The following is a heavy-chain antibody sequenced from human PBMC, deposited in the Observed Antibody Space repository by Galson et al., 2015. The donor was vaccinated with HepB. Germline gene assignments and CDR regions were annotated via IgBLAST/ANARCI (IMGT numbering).Heavy chain of an antibody. J-gene: IGHJ4*02. CDR2: IYWDDDK. V-gene: IGHV2-5*02. CDR1: GFSLTTSGVG. D-gene: IGHD2-15*01. Sequence: PALVKPTQTLTLTCTFSGFSLTTSGVGVGWIRQPPGKALEWLALIYWDDDKRYSPSLKTRLTITKDTSKNQVVVTMTNMDPVDTATYYCAHSLRVPRCRGATCYYFDYWGQGTLVTVSS. CDR3: AHSLRVPRCRGATCYYFDY.